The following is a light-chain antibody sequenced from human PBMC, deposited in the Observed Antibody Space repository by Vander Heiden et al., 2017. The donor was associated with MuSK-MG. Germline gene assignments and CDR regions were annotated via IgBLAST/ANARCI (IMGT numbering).Light chain of an antibody. Sequence: DIQFTLSPYLLSASVAASVPITCRATQGISSYVAWYQQKPGKVPNLLIYAASSLQSGVPSRFSGSGSGTEFTLTINCLQPEDFATYYCQQVDSFPFTFGHGTKVDIK. V-gene: IGKV1-9*01. CDR1: QGISSY. CDR3: QQVDSFPFT. J-gene: IGKJ3*01. CDR2: AAS.